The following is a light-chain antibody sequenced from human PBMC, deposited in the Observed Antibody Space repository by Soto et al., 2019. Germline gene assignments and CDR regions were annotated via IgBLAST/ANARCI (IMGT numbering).Light chain of an antibody. CDR1: SSDVGSYNL. CDR2: EGS. V-gene: IGLV2-23*01. CDR3: CSFERSITLV. Sequence: QSALTQPASVSGSPGQSITISCTGSSSDVGSYNLVSWYQQLPGEAPKLMIYEGSKRPSGVSNRFSGSKSGNTASLTISGLQAADEADYYCCSFERSITLVFGGGTKLTVL. J-gene: IGLJ2*01.